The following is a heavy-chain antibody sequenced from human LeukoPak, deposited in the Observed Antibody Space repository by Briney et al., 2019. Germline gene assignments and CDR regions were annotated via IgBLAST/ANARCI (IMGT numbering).Heavy chain of an antibody. D-gene: IGHD3-10*01. CDR3: ARDGDSYGSGSYYNEVYYFDY. J-gene: IGHJ4*02. CDR1: GFTFSDYY. Sequence: PGGSLRLSCAASGFTFSDYYMSWVRQAPGKGLEWVSYISSSGSTIYYADSVKGRFTISRDNAKNSLYLQMNSLRAEDTAVYYCARDGDSYGSGSYYNEVYYFDYWGQGTLVTASS. V-gene: IGHV3-11*04. CDR2: ISSSGSTI.